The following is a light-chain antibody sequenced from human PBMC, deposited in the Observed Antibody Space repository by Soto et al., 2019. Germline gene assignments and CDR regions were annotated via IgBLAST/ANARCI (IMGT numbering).Light chain of an antibody. CDR1: QSVSSN. CDR3: QQYNNWPPIT. V-gene: IGKV3-15*01. Sequence: EIVMTQSPATLSVSPGERATLSCRASQSVSSNLAWYQQKPGQAPRLLIFGASKRATGISGRFGGSGSGTEFTLTISSLQSEDFAVYYCQQYNNWPPITFGQATRLEIK. CDR2: GAS. J-gene: IGKJ5*01.